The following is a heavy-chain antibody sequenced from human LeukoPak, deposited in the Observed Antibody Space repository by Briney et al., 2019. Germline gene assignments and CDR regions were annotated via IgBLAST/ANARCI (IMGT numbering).Heavy chain of an antibody. D-gene: IGHD6-13*01. J-gene: IGHJ5*02. CDR3: ARDRVAAKNWFAP. CDR2: IIPILGIA. V-gene: IGHV1-69*04. CDR1: GGTFSSYA. Sequence: SVKVSCKASGGTFSSYAISWVRQAPGQGLEWMGRIIPILGIANYAQKFQGRVTITADKSTSTAYMELSSLRSEDTAVYYCARDRVAAKNWFAPWGQGTLVTVSS.